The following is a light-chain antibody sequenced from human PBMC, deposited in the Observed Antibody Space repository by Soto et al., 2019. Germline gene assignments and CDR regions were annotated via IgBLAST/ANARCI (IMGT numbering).Light chain of an antibody. Sequence: QSVLTQPPSASWSPGQSVTISCTGTSSDVGGYNFVSWYQQHPGKAPKLMIYEVNKRPSGVPDRFSGSKSGNTASLTVSRLQAEDEADYYCSSYAGSNIYVFGTGTKVTVL. CDR1: SSDVGGYNF. CDR3: SSYAGSNIYV. CDR2: EVN. J-gene: IGLJ1*01. V-gene: IGLV2-8*01.